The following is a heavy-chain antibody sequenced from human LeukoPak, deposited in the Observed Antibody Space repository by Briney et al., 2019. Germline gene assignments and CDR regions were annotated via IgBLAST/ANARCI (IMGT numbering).Heavy chain of an antibody. CDR1: GYTFTSCD. D-gene: IGHD1-26*01. CDR3: ARGPIVGATVANFDY. J-gene: IGHJ4*02. Sequence: ASVKVSCKASGYTFTSCDIDWVRQATGQGLEWMGWMNPNSGNTGYAQNFQGRVTMTRNTSISTAYMELSSLRSEDTAVYYCARGPIVGATVANFDYWGQGTLVTVSS. CDR2: MNPNSGNT. V-gene: IGHV1-8*01.